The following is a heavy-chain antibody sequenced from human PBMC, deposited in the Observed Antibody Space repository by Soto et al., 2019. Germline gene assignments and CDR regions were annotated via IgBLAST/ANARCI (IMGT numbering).Heavy chain of an antibody. V-gene: IGHV3-33*01. D-gene: IGHD2-15*01. CDR2: IWYDGSNK. CDR3: ARVPKVGGYCSGGSCYTPGDYYYYGMDV. CDR1: GFTFSSYG. Sequence: GGSLRLSCAASGFTFSSYGMHWVRQAPGKGLEWVAVIWYDGSNKYYADSVKGRFTISRDNSKNTLYLQMNSLRAEDTAVYYCARVPKVGGYCSGGSCYTPGDYYYYGMDVWGQGTKVTVSS. J-gene: IGHJ6*02.